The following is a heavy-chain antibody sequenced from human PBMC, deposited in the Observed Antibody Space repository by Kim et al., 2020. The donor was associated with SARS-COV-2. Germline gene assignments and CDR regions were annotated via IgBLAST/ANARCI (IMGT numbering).Heavy chain of an antibody. Sequence: GGSLRLSCATSGFTFSSFGMHWVRQAPGKGLEWVAVISFDGSETYYADSVKGRFTISRDNSKNTLHLQMDSLRAEDTAVYYCARGRDQQVVLGWFDPWG. CDR1: GFTFSSFG. D-gene: IGHD2-15*01. CDR2: ISFDGSET. V-gene: IGHV3-30*12. J-gene: IGHJ5*02. CDR3: ARGRDQQVVLGWFDP.